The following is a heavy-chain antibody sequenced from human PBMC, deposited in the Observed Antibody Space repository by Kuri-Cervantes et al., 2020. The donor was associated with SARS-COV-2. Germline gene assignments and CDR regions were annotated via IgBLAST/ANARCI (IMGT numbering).Heavy chain of an antibody. D-gene: IGHD3-3*01. J-gene: IGHJ3*02. CDR1: GGTFSNYA. CDR3: AREGGGDPLVLGFGVVIHDAFDI. V-gene: IGHV1-69*05. CDR2: IIPMYGTT. Sequence: SVKVSCKASGGTFSNYAITWVRQAPGQGLEWMGGIIPMYGTTNYAQKLQGRVTMTTDTSTSTAYMELRSLRSDDTAVYYCAREGGGDPLVLGFGVVIHDAFDIWGQGAMVTVSS.